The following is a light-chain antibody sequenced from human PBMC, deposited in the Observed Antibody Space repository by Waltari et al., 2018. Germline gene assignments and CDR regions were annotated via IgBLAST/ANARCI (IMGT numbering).Light chain of an antibody. V-gene: IGLV2-11*01. J-gene: IGLJ2*01. CDR3: CSYAGSHTLL. CDR1: SSDVGGYDY. Sequence: QSALTQPRSVSGSPGQAVPISCIGKSSDVGGYDYVSWYQHQPGKVPKVLIYDVTKRPSGVPNRFSGSKSGNTASLTISGLQSEDEADYFCCSYAGSHTLLCGGGTTVTVL. CDR2: DVT.